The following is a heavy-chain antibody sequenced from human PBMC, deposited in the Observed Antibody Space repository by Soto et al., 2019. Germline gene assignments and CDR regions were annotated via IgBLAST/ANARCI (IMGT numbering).Heavy chain of an antibody. CDR2: INPSGDT. V-gene: IGHV1-46*01. D-gene: IGHD3-22*01. Sequence: GASVKVSCKTSGYTFTNYYTHWVRQAPGQGLEWMGTINPSGDTTYAQKFQGRVTMTRDTSTTTVYVELSSLRSDDTAVYYCARNNFYDSSGYYPIFSYWGQGTLVTVSS. CDR3: ARNNFYDSSGYYPIFSY. CDR1: GYTFTNYY. J-gene: IGHJ4*02.